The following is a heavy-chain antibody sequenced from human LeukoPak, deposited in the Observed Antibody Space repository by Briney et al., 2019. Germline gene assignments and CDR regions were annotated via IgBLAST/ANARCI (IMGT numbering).Heavy chain of an antibody. CDR1: GFTFSSYE. CDR3: TRVFENA. CDR2: ISSSSSYI. V-gene: IGHV3-21*05. J-gene: IGHJ5*02. D-gene: IGHD3-9*01. Sequence: GGSLRLSSAASGFTFSSYEMNWVRQAPGKGLEWVSYISSSSSYIYYADSVKGRFTISRDNAKNSLYVEMNSLRVEDTAMYYCTRVFENAWGQGTLVTVSS.